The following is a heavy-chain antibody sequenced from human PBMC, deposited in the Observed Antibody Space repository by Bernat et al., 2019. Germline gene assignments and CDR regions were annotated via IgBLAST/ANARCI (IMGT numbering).Heavy chain of an antibody. CDR2: ISAYNGNT. J-gene: IGHJ4*02. V-gene: IGHV1-18*01. D-gene: IGHD3-22*01. CDR1: GYTFTSYG. Sequence: QVQLVQSGAEVKKPGASVKVSCKASGYTFTSYGISWVRQAPGQGLEWMGWISAYNGNTNYAQKLQGRVTMTTDTSTSTAYMELRSLRYDDTAVYYCARDLLISKIPVVDSSGLDYWGQGTLVTVSS. CDR3: ARDLLISKIPVVDSSGLDY.